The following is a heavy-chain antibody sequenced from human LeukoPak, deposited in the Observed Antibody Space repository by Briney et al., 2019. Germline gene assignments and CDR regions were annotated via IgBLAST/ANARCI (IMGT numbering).Heavy chain of an antibody. CDR3: ARVRDWNYDWFDP. CDR2: IYTSGST. J-gene: IGHJ5*02. D-gene: IGHD1-7*01. V-gene: IGHV4-4*07. Sequence: SETLSLTCTVSGGSLSRYYWSCIRQPAGKGLEWIGRIYTSGSTNYNPSLKSRVTLSVDTSKNQFSLKLSSVTAADTAVYYCARVRDWNYDWFDPWGQGTLVTVSS. CDR1: GGSLSRYY.